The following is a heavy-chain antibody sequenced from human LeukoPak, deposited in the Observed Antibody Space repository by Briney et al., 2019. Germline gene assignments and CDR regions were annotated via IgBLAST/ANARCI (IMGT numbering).Heavy chain of an antibody. CDR3: AELGITMIGGV. CDR1: GFTLSSYT. J-gene: IGHJ6*04. D-gene: IGHD3-10*02. Sequence: GGSLRLSCAASGFTLSSYTMNWVRQAPGKGLEWVSTISVSGGRTYYADSVKGRFTISRDNAKNSLYLQMNSLRAEDTAVYYCAELGITMIGGVWGKGTTVTISS. V-gene: IGHV3-23*01. CDR2: ISVSGGRT.